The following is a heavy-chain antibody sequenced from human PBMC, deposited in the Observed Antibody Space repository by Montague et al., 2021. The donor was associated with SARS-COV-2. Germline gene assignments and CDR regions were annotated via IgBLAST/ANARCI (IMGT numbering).Heavy chain of an antibody. CDR3: ARGFDL. CDR1: GFSLSTSGMC. CDR2: IYYSGST. V-gene: IGHV4-61*08. J-gene: IGHJ2*01. Sequence: LVKPTQTLTLTCTFSGFSLSTSGMCVNWIRQPPGKGLEWIGYIYYSGSTNYNPSLKSRVTISVDTSKNQFSLKLSSVTAADTAVYYCARGFDLWGRGTLVTVSS.